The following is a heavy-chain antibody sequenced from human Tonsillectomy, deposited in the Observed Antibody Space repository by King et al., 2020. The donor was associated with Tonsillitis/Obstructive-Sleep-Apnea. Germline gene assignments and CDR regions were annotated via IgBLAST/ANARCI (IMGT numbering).Heavy chain of an antibody. J-gene: IGHJ4*02. CDR3: ARPRCSGGSCYSSSIDY. V-gene: IGHV5-51*01. Sequence: VQLVESGAEVKKPGESLKISCKGSGYSFTSYWIGWVRQMPGKGLEWMGIIYPDDSDTRYSPSFQGQVTISADKSISTAYLQWSSLKASDTAMYYCARPRCSGGSCYSSSIDYWGQGTLVTVSS. D-gene: IGHD2-15*01. CDR1: GYSFTSYW. CDR2: IYPDDSDT.